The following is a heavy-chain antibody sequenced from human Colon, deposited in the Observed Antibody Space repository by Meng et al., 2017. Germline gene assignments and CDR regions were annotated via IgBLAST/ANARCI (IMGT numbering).Heavy chain of an antibody. CDR2: IYHSGST. J-gene: IGHJ4*02. Sequence: QVQLQQWGAGLLKPSETLSLTCAVSGGSISSGGYSWSWIRQPPGKGLEWIGYIYHSGSTYYNPSLKSRVTISVDRSKNQFSLKLSSVTAADTAVYYCARVQMIVVVIDYWGQGTLVTVSS. CDR3: ARVQMIVVVIDY. CDR1: GGSISSGGYS. V-gene: IGHV4-30-2*01. D-gene: IGHD3-22*01.